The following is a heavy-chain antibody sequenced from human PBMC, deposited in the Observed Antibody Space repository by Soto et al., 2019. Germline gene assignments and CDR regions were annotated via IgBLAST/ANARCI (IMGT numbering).Heavy chain of an antibody. Sequence: QVQLQQWGAGLVKPSETLSLSCAVYGQSFSGHSWAWIRQPPGKGLEWIGDINESGSTYYNPSIKSRVTISTDTSKNQFSLKLSSVSAADTAAYFCARGSGIVALPGELEDVKYDYWGQGTLVNVSS. D-gene: IGHD1-1*01. CDR3: ARGSGIVALPGELEDVKYDY. CDR2: INESGST. V-gene: IGHV4-34*01. J-gene: IGHJ4*02. CDR1: GQSFSGHS.